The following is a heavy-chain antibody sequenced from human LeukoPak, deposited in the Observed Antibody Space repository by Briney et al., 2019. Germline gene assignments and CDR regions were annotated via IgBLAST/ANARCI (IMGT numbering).Heavy chain of an antibody. CDR3: ARDYYGSGSPPWY. CDR1: GFTFSSYA. J-gene: IGHJ4*02. Sequence: GRSLRLSCAASGFTFSSYAMHWVRQAPGKGLEWVAVISYDGSNKYYADSVKGRFTISRDNSKNTLYLQMNSLRAEDTAVYYCARDYYGSGSPPWYWGQGTLVTVSS. D-gene: IGHD3-10*01. CDR2: ISYDGSNK. V-gene: IGHV3-30-3*01.